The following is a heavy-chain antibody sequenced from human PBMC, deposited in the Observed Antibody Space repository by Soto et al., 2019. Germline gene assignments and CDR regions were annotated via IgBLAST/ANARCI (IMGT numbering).Heavy chain of an antibody. J-gene: IGHJ4*02. V-gene: IGHV4-4*02. CDR2: SHQSGNT. CDR1: GVSLGSHDW. Sequence: QVQLQESGPGLVKPSGTLSLTCAVSGVSLGSHDWWTWVRQPPGKGLEWIGESHQSGNTNYNSSLESQVNTSQPKSKNHFSLQLSAVTLAETAVYYCATRDTGRVYWGQGTLVTVSS. D-gene: IGHD5-18*01. CDR3: ATRDTGRVY.